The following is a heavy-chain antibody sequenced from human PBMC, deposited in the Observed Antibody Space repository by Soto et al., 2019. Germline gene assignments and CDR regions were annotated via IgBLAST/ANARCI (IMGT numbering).Heavy chain of an antibody. D-gene: IGHD3-22*01. CDR1: GFTFSSYA. CDR3: AKADTYYYDSSGYYYEDYFDY. V-gene: IGHV3-23*01. J-gene: IGHJ4*02. Sequence: EVQLLESGGGLVQPGGSLRLSCAASGFTFSSYAMSWVRQAPGKGLEWVSAISGSGGSTYYADSVKGRFTISRDNSKNTLYLQMNSLRAEDTAVYYCAKADTYYYDSSGYYYEDYFDYWGQGTLVTVSS. CDR2: ISGSGGST.